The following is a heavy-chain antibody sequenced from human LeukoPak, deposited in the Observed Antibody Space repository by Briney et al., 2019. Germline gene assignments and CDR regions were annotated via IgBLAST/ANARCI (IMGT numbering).Heavy chain of an antibody. D-gene: IGHD3-9*01. Sequence: PSETLSLTCTVSGGSISSYYWIWIRQPPGKGLEWIGYIYYSENTNYNPSLKSRVSIVDTSKNQFSLKLTSVTAADTAVYYCARGSAASTYYDTLTGYTKSSGVFDIWGQGTMVTVSS. CDR3: ARGSAASTYYDTLTGYTKSSGVFDI. V-gene: IGHV4-59*01. CDR1: GGSISSYY. CDR2: IYYSENT. J-gene: IGHJ3*02.